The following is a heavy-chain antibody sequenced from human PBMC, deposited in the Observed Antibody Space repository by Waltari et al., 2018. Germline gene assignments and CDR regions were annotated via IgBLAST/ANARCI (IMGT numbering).Heavy chain of an antibody. CDR1: GDSMSGNYW. V-gene: IGHV4-4*02. D-gene: IGHD2-15*01. CDR2: IHRSGRT. CDR3: ARDRGRGLYLDS. J-gene: IGHJ4*02. Sequence: QVQLQESGPGLVKPSGTLSLTCAISGDSMSGNYWWSWVRQPPGKGLEWLGQIHRSGRTNDTPPRESRGTGSIDTSNSQFSLEVTSATAADTALYFCARDRGRGLYLDSWGRGTLVTVSP.